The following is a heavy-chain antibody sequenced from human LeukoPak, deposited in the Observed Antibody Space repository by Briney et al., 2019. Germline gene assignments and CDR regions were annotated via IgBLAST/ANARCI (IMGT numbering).Heavy chain of an antibody. V-gene: IGHV4-39*01. Sequence: SETLSLTCTVSGDSISSSSYYWGWIRQPPGKGLEWIGSIYYSGSTYYNPSLKSRVTISVDTSKNQFSLKLSSVTAADTAVYYCARHTIFGVVTIDYWGQGTLVTVSS. CDR1: GDSISSSSYY. D-gene: IGHD3-3*01. CDR3: ARHTIFGVVTIDY. J-gene: IGHJ4*02. CDR2: IYYSGST.